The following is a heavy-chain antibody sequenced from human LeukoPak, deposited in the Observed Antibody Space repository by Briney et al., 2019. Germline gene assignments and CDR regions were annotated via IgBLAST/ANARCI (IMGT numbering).Heavy chain of an antibody. J-gene: IGHJ3*02. CDR2: IYYSGST. CDR1: GGSISSYY. CDR3: ARARDGYNYGAFDI. V-gene: IGHV4-59*01. D-gene: IGHD5-24*01. Sequence: SETLSLTCTVSGGSISSYYWSWIRQPPGKGLEWIGNIYYSGSTNYNPSLKSRVTISVDSSKNQFSLKLSSVTAADTAVYYCARARDGYNYGAFDIWGQGTMVTVSS.